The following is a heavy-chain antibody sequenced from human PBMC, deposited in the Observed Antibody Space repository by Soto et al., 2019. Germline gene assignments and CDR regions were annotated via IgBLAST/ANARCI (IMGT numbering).Heavy chain of an antibody. CDR3: AKDHDGYSSGFDY. CDR2: ISYDGSNK. J-gene: IGHJ4*02. CDR1: GFTFSSYG. V-gene: IGHV3-30*18. Sequence: QVQLVESGGGVVQPGRSLRLSCAASGFTFSSYGMHWVRQAPGKGLEWVAVISYDGSNKYYADSVKGRFTISRDNSKNTLYLQMNSLRAEDTAVYYCAKDHDGYSSGFDYWGQGTLVTVSS. D-gene: IGHD6-19*01.